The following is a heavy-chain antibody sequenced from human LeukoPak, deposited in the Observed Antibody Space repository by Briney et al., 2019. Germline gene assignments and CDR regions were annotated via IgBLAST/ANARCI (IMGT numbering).Heavy chain of an antibody. Sequence: ASVKVSCKTSGYTFTGYYIHWVRQAPGQGLEWMGWMNPNSGGTNYAQSFQGRVAMTRDTSISTAYTEMSRLRSDDTAVYYCARAAHSGSYPYYDYCMDVGGQGTTVAVSS. V-gene: IGHV1-2*02. CDR1: GYTFTGYY. CDR2: MNPNSGGT. CDR3: ARAAHSGSYPYYDYCMDV. J-gene: IGHJ6*02. D-gene: IGHD1-26*01.